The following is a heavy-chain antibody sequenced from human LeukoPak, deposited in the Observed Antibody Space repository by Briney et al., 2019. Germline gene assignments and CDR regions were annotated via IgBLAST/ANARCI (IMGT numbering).Heavy chain of an antibody. J-gene: IGHJ3*02. D-gene: IGHD1-14*01. CDR2: IYYSGST. V-gene: IGHV4-39*01. CDR1: GGSISSSSYY. CDR3: ARLMTQPHPDVSDI. Sequence: SETLSLTCTVSGGSISSSSYYWGWIRQPPGKGLEWIGSIYYSGSTYYNPSLKSRVTISVDTSKNQFSLKLSSVTAADTAVYYCARLMTQPHPDVSDIWGQGTMVTVSS.